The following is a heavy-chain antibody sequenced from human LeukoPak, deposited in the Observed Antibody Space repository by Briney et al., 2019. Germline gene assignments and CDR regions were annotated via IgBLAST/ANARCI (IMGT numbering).Heavy chain of an antibody. D-gene: IGHD3-10*01. CDR1: GFTFSSYA. CDR2: ISGSGGST. CDR3: AKDTRGGGSGSYYLDY. V-gene: IGHV3-23*01. J-gene: IGHJ4*02. Sequence: GGSLRLSCAASGFTFSSYAMSWVRQAPGKGLEWVSAISGSGGSTYYADSVKGRFTISRDNSKNTLYLRMNSLRAEDTAVYHCAKDTRGGGSGSYYLDYWGQGTLVTVSS.